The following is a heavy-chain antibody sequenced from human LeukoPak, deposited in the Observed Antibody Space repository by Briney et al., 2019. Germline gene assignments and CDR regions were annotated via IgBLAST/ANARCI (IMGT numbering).Heavy chain of an antibody. Sequence: SETLSLTCAVYGGSFSGYYWSWIRQPPGKGLEWIGEINHSGSTNYNPSLKSRVTISVDTSKNQFSLKLSSVTAADTAVYYCARLAYCSSTSCPLYYFDYWGQGTLVTVSS. CDR3: ARLAYCSSTSCPLYYFDY. D-gene: IGHD2-2*01. CDR1: GGSFSGYY. J-gene: IGHJ4*02. CDR2: INHSGST. V-gene: IGHV4-34*01.